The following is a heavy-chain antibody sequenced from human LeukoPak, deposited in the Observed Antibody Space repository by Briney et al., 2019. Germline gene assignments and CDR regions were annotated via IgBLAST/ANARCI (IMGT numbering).Heavy chain of an antibody. CDR1: GGSISSGGYY. CDR3: ARAGEQLGNWFDP. V-gene: IGHV4-31*03. CDR2: IYYSGST. Sequence: SETLSLTCTVSGGSISSGGYYWSWIRQHPGKGLEWIGYIYYSGSTYYNPSLKSRVTISVDTSKNQFSLKLSSVTAADTAVYYCARAGEQLGNWFDPWGQGTLVTVSS. D-gene: IGHD6-6*01. J-gene: IGHJ5*02.